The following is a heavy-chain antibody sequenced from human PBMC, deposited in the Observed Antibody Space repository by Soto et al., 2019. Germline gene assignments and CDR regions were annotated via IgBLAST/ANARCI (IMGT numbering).Heavy chain of an antibody. V-gene: IGHV4-39*01. CDR3: VRKPNWPMAADD. J-gene: IGHJ4*02. Sequence: SETLSLTCTVSGASISSPSYYWGWIRLSPGKGLEWLGSIYYSGTTHYNPSLKSRVSLSVDTSNMQFSLNLASVTAADTAVYFCVRKPNWPMAADDWGQGALVTVSS. CDR2: IYYSGTT. CDR1: GASISSPSYY. D-gene: IGHD6-19*01.